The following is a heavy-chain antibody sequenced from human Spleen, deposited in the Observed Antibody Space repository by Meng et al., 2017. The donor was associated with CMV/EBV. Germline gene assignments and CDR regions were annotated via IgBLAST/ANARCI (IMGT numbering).Heavy chain of an antibody. J-gene: IGHJ4*02. Sequence: SETLSLTCTVSGGSISSSSYYWGWIRQPPGKGLEWIGSIYYSGSTYYNPSLKSRVTISVDTSKNQFSLKLSSVTAADTAVYYCARGVLGSCGGGVCYDHFDYWGQGTLVTVSS. D-gene: IGHD2-15*01. CDR3: ARGVLGSCGGGVCYDHFDY. V-gene: IGHV4-39*07. CDR1: GGSISSSSYY. CDR2: IYYSGST.